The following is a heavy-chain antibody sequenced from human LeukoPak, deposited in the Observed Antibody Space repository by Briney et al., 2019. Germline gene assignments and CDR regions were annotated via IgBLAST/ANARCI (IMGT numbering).Heavy chain of an antibody. D-gene: IGHD6-6*01. CDR2: ISSSSSYI. CDR1: GFTFSSYS. CDR3: ASTAARPPYYYMDV. V-gene: IGHV3-21*01. Sequence: GGSLRLSCAASGFTFSSYSMNWVRQAPGKGLEWVSSISSSSSYIYYADSVKGRFTISRDNAKNSLYLQMNSLRAEDTAVYYCASTAARPPYYYMDVWGKGTTVTVSS. J-gene: IGHJ6*03.